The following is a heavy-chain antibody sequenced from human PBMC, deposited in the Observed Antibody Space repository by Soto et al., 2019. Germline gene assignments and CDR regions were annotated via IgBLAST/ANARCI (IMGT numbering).Heavy chain of an antibody. J-gene: IGHJ4*02. D-gene: IGHD1-1*01. CDR3: ARGDMETNRDFDS. V-gene: IGHV4-38-2*01. CDR1: GYFISSGYY. Sequence: PSETLSLTCAVSGYFISSGYYWGWVRQPPGKGLEWIGSIYHSGSTYYNPSLSSRVTISVDTSKNQFSLKLRSVTAADTAVYYCARGDMETNRDFDSWGQGTLVTVS. CDR2: IYHSGST.